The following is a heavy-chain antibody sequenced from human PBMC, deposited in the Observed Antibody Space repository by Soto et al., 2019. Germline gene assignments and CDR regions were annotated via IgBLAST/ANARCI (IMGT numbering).Heavy chain of an antibody. D-gene: IGHD2-15*01. CDR3: ARETPSFDS. V-gene: IGHV3-48*02. CDR2: IRTISSAI. CDR1: GFTFSDYR. J-gene: IGHJ4*02. Sequence: PGGSLRLSCAASGFTFSDYRMNWVRQAPGKGLEWVSSIRTISSAIYFADSVRGRFTISRDNARNSLYLQMTSLRDEDTAVYYCARETPSFDSWGQGTLVTVSS.